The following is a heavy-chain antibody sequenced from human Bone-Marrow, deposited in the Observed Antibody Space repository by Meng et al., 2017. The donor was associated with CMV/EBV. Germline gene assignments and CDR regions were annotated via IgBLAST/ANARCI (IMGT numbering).Heavy chain of an antibody. CDR3: TKDVKFGDFDY. CDR2: ILYDGSNE. CDR1: GFTFSSFG. V-gene: IGHV3-30*18. J-gene: IGHJ4*02. Sequence: GESLKISCAASGFTFSSFGMHWVRQAPGKGLEWVAFILYDGSNEYYADSVKGRFIIFRDNSKNTLYLQMNSLKPEDTAVFYCTKDVKFGDFDYWGQGKLVNVYS. D-gene: IGHD3-16*01.